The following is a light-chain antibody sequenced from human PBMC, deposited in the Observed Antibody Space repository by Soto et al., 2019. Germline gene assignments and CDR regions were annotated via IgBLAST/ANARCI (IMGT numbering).Light chain of an antibody. V-gene: IGLV2-14*02. CDR1: SSDVGGHNL. Sequence: QSVLTQPASVSGSPGQSITISCTGTSSDVGGHNLLSWYQQHPGKAPKAIIYEAYRRPSGVSPRFSGSKSGNTASLTISGLQAEDEADYYCCSYAGSYTHYVFGTGTKVTVL. CDR3: CSYAGSYTHYV. CDR2: EAY. J-gene: IGLJ1*01.